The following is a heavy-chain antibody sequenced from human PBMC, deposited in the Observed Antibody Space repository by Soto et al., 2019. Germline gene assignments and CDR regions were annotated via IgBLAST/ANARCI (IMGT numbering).Heavy chain of an antibody. D-gene: IGHD6-13*01. J-gene: IGHJ4*02. V-gene: IGHV3-33*01. CDR2: IWYDGSNK. CDR1: GFTFSSYG. Sequence: QVQLVESGGGVVQPGRSLRLSCAATGFTFSSYGMHWVRQAPGKGQEWVAVIWYDGSNKYYADSVKGRFTISRDNSKNTLHQQMSSLRAEDTAVYYCARDPVSDSSSWFFDYWGQGTLVTVSS. CDR3: ARDPVSDSSSWFFDY.